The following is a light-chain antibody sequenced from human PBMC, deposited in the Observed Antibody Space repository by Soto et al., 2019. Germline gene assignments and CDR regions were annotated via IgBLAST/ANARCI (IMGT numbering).Light chain of an antibody. CDR2: DAS. V-gene: IGKV1-39*01. Sequence: DIQMTQSPSSLSASVGDRVTITCRASQTISTYLNWYQQKPGKAPRLLIYDASSLLSGVPSRFSGSGSGTDFTLTIASLQPEDFSTYYCQQSDSTPCAFGQGTKVDI. J-gene: IGKJ2*02. CDR3: QQSDSTPCA. CDR1: QTISTY.